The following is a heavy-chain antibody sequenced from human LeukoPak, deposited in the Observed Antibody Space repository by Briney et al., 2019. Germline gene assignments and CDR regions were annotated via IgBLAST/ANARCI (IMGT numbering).Heavy chain of an antibody. V-gene: IGHV5-51*01. J-gene: IGHJ6*03. Sequence: GESLKISCKGSGYSFTSYWIGWVRQMPGKGLEWMGIIYPGDSDTRYSPSFQGQVTISADKSISTAYLQLSSLKASDTAMYYCARQGSGYSPTYYYYMDVWGKGTTVTVSS. CDR1: GYSFTSYW. CDR2: IYPGDSDT. CDR3: ARQGSGYSPTYYYYMDV. D-gene: IGHD5-18*01.